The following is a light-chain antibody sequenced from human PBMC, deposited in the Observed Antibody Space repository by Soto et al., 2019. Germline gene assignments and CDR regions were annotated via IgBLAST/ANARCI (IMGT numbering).Light chain of an antibody. CDR1: QNIKNY. CDR2: AAS. J-gene: IGKJ4*01. V-gene: IGKV1-39*01. Sequence: DIQMTQSPFSLSASVGDRVTISCRPSQNIKNYLNWYQQRPGKAPKLLIFAASTLQSGVPSRFSGSGSGTDFSLTISSLQPEDFATYYCQQSYSTRLTFGGWTKVEI. CDR3: QQSYSTRLT.